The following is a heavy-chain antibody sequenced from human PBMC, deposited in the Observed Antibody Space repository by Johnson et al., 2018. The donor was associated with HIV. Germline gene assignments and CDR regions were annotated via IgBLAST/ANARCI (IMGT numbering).Heavy chain of an antibody. V-gene: IGHV3-11*04. CDR3: ARGLTMIVVVDAFDI. CDR2: ISNSASAI. CDR1: GFTFSDSY. J-gene: IGHJ3*02. Sequence: QVHLVESGGDLVQPGRSLRLSCTASGFTFSDSYMSWIRQAPGKGLEWISYISNSASAIYYADSVKGRFTISRDNSKNTLYLQMNSLRDEDTSVYYCARGLTMIVVVDAFDIWGQGTMVTVSS. D-gene: IGHD3-22*01.